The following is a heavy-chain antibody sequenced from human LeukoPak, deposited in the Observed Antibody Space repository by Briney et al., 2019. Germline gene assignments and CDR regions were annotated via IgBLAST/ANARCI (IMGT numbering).Heavy chain of an antibody. Sequence: GGSLRLSCAASGFTFSSYWMSWVRQAPGKGLEWVANIKQDGSEKYYVDSVKGRFTISRDNAKNSLYLQMNSLRAEDTAVYYCARSGYPTGYYYYMDVWGKGTTVTVSS. D-gene: IGHD5-12*01. CDR2: IKQDGSEK. J-gene: IGHJ6*03. CDR1: GFTFSSYW. V-gene: IGHV3-7*01. CDR3: ARSGYPTGYYYYMDV.